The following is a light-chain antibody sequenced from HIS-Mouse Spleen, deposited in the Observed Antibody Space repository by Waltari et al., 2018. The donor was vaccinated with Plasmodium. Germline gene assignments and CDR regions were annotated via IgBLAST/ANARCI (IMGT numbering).Light chain of an antibody. CDR1: TGAVTGGYY. CDR2: STS. CDR3: LLYYGGARV. Sequence: QTVVTQEPSLTVSPGGTVTLTCASSTGAVTGGYYPNWFQQKPGQAPRALMYSTSNKHSWTPGRFSGSLLGGKDDLTLSGVQPEDEAEYYCLLYYGGARVFGGGTKLTVL. V-gene: IGLV7-43*01. J-gene: IGLJ3*02.